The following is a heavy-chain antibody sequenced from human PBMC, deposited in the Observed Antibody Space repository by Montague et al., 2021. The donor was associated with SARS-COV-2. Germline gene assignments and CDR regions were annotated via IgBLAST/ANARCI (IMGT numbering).Heavy chain of an antibody. V-gene: IGHV4-39*01. CDR3: ARVKWELSVGNVFDI. CDR2: IYHSGST. D-gene: IGHD1-26*01. Sequence: SETLSLTCTVSGGSISSSSYYWAWIRQPPGKGPEWIGSIYHSGSTFYNPSLKSRVSMSVDTSKNQFSLKLSPVTAADTAMYYCARVKWELSVGNVFDIWGQGTMVTVSS. CDR1: GGSISSSSYY. J-gene: IGHJ3*02.